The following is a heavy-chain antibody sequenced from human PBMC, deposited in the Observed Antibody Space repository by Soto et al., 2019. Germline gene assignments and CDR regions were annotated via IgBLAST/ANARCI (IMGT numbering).Heavy chain of an antibody. CDR2: ISWNSGRV. CDR1: GFPFDAYA. D-gene: IGHD3-9*01. J-gene: IGHJ5*01. Sequence: EVQLVESGGGVVQPGRSLRLSCAASGFPFDAYAMHWVRQAPGKGLEWVSGISWNSGRVGYAGSVKGRFTISRDNAKNSLHLQMNSLRGEDTALYFCAKESLRYAKSYKWCDSWGQGTLVTVSS. V-gene: IGHV3-9*01. CDR3: AKESLRYAKSYKWCDS.